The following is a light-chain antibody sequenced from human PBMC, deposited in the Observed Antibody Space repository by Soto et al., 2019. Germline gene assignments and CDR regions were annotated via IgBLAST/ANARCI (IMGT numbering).Light chain of an antibody. J-gene: IGLJ1*01. CDR1: SSNIGSNT. CDR3: AAWDDSLNGYG. Sequence: VLTQPPSASGTPGQRVTISCSGSSSNIGSNTVNWYQQLPGTAPKLLIYSNNQRPSGVPDRFSGSKSGTSASLAISGLQSEDEADYYCAAWDDSLNGYGFGTGTKVTVL. CDR2: SNN. V-gene: IGLV1-44*01.